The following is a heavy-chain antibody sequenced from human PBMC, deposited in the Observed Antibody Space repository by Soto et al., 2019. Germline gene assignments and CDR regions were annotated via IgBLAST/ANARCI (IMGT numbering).Heavy chain of an antibody. D-gene: IGHD1-26*01. CDR2: INAGNGNT. Sequence: ASVKVSCKASGYTFTSYAMHWVRQAPGQRLEWMGWINAGNGNTKYSQKFQGRVTITRDTSASTAYMELRSLRSDDTAVYYCARDIPIYYCARHGITGSYYDAFDIWGQGTMVTVSS. J-gene: IGHJ3*02. CDR3: ARDIPIYYCARHGITGSYYDAFDI. CDR1: GYTFTSYA. V-gene: IGHV1-3*01.